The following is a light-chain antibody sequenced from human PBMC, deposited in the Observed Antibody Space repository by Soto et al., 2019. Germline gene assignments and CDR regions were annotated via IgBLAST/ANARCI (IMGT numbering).Light chain of an antibody. J-gene: IGKJ1*01. CDR1: QSVSSD. CDR3: QHYYKCPWT. CDR2: GAS. Sequence: EIVVTQSPATLSVSPGERATLSCRASQSVSSDLAWYQQKPGQAPRLLIYGASTRATGIPVRFSGSGSGTEFTLTISSLQSEDFVVYYCQHYYKCPWTFGQGTKVDIK. V-gene: IGKV3-15*01.